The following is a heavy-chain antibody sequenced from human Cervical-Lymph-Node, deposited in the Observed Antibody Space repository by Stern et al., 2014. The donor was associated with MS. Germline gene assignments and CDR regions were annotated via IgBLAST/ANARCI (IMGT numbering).Heavy chain of an antibody. CDR3: ARDQSGNDPMTGGFDV. CDR2: IFTGGST. V-gene: IGHV3-53*01. Sequence: EVQLVESGGGLIQPGGSLRLSCAASGVSVSSNYMSWVRQAPGKGLGWVSVIFTGGSTYYADSVRGRFTISRDTSKNTLNLQMNSLRVEDTAVYYCARDQSGNDPMTGGFDVWGQGTTVAVSS. CDR1: GVSVSSNY. J-gene: IGHJ6*02. D-gene: IGHD5-12*01.